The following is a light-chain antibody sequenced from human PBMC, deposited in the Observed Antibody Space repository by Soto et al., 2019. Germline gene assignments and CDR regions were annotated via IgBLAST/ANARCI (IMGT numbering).Light chain of an antibody. CDR2: GAS. CDR1: QSVSSSY. J-gene: IGKJ4*01. CDR3: QQYGSSPLT. Sequence: EIVLTQSPGTLSLSPGERATLSCRASQSVSSSYLAWYQQKPGQAPRLLIYGASSRANGIPDRFSGSGSGTGFTLTTSRLEPEDFAVYYCQQYGSSPLTFGGGTKVEIK. V-gene: IGKV3-20*01.